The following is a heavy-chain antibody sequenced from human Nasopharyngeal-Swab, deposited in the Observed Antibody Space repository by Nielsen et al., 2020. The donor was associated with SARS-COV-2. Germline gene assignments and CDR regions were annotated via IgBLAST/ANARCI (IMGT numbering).Heavy chain of an antibody. CDR3: AREGFDYPFGYMDV. D-gene: IGHD3-16*01. CDR2: INSDGTNT. J-gene: IGHJ6*03. Sequence: GESLKISCAASGFTFSTYSMNWVRQAPGKGLVWVSRINSDGTNTIYADSAKGRFTISRDNAKNTLYLQINSLRAEDTAVYYCAREGFDYPFGYMDVWGKGTTVTVSS. V-gene: IGHV3-74*01. CDR1: GFTFSTYS.